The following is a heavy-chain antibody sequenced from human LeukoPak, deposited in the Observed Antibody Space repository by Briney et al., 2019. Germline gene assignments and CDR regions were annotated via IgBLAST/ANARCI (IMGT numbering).Heavy chain of an antibody. J-gene: IGHJ4*02. CDR3: AKAPVTTCRGAFCYPFDY. V-gene: IGHV3-23*01. D-gene: IGHD2-15*01. Sequence: GGSLRLSCAASGFTLSSYAMSWVRRAPGNGLEWVSAIGDTGNTYHADSMKGRFTISRDSSKNTLFLQMNRLRPEDAAVYYCAKAPVTTCRGAFCYPFDYWGLGTLVTVSS. CDR1: GFTLSSYA. CDR2: IGDTGNT.